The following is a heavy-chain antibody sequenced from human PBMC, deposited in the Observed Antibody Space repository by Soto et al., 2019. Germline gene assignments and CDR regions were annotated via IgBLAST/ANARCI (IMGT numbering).Heavy chain of an antibody. D-gene: IGHD3-3*01. CDR3: ARAGGRNFYDFWSGYYYYYGMDV. CDR2: ISYDGSNK. V-gene: IGHV3-30-3*01. J-gene: IGHJ6*02. Sequence: PGGSLRLSCAASGFTFSSYAMHWVRQAPGKGLEWVAVISYDGSNKYYADSVKGRFTISRDNSKNTLYLQMNSLRAEDTAVYYCARAGGRNFYDFWSGYYYYYGMDVWGQGTTVTVSS. CDR1: GFTFSSYA.